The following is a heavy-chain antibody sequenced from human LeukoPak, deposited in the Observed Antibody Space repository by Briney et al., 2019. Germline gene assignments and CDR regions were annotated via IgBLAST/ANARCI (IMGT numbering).Heavy chain of an antibody. CDR1: GFTFSNYW. Sequence: PGGSLRLSCAASGFTFSNYWMTWVRQAPGKGLEWVANIRQDGSETLYVDSVKGRFTISRDNAKNSLYLQMNSLRAEDTALYYCVSNWGSYPDCWGQGALVAVSA. CDR3: VSNWGSYPDC. D-gene: IGHD3-16*01. V-gene: IGHV3-7*01. CDR2: IRQDGSET. J-gene: IGHJ4*02.